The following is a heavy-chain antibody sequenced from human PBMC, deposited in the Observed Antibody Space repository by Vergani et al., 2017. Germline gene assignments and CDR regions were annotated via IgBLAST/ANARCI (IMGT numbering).Heavy chain of an antibody. CDR2: TSAYNGNT. CDR1: GYTFTSYG. J-gene: IGHJ5*02. V-gene: IGHV1-18*01. D-gene: IGHD6-19*01. Sequence: QVQLVQSGAEVKKPGASVKVSCKASGYTFTSYGISWVRQAPGQGLEWMGWTSAYNGNTNYAQKLQGRVTMTTDASTRAAYMELRSLRSADPYVYYCARDSPWGWGGIAVAGTRIIRFDPWGQGTLVTVSS. CDR3: ARDSPWGWGGIAVAGTRIIRFDP.